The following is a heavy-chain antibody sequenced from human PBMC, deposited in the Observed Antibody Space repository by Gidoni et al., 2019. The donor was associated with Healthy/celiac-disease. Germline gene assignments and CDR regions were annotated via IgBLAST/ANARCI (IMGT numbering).Heavy chain of an antibody. J-gene: IGHJ4*02. CDR3: AKDSSTPDTAMVITTGFDY. V-gene: IGHV3-9*01. CDR2: ISWNSVSI. CDR1: GFTFDDYA. D-gene: IGHD5-18*01. Sequence: EVQLVESGGGLVQHGRSLRLSCAASGFTFDDYAMHWVRQAPGKGLEWVSGISWNSVSIGYADSVKGRFTISRDNAKNSLYLQMNSLRAEDTALYYCAKDSSTPDTAMVITTGFDYWGQGTLVTVSS.